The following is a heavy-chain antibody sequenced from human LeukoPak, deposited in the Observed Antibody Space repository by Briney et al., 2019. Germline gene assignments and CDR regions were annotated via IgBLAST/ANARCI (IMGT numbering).Heavy chain of an antibody. CDR3: ARVSRPSPNGDYYFDY. CDR1: GFTFSSYA. V-gene: IGHV3-23*01. Sequence: GESLRLSCAASGFTFSSYAMGWVRQAPGKGLEWVSALNRGSTNTYYADSVRGRFTISRDNSKNTLYLQMNSLRAEDTAVYYCARVSRPSPNGDYYFDYWGQGTLVTVSS. D-gene: IGHD4-17*01. J-gene: IGHJ4*02. CDR2: LNRGSTNT.